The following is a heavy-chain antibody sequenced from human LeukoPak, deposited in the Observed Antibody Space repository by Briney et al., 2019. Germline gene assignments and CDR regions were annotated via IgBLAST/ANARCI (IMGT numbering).Heavy chain of an antibody. CDR2: IIPIFGTA. CDR1: GGTFISYS. J-gene: IGHJ6*03. V-gene: IGHV1-69*01. D-gene: IGHD3-16*01. CDR3: ARGPVDGGPDYYMDV. Sequence: GSSVTVSFKASGGTFISYSISWVRQAPGQGLEGMGGIIPIFGTANYAQKFQGRVTITADESTSTAYMELSSLRSEDTAVYYCARGPVDGGPDYYMDVWGKGTTVTVSS.